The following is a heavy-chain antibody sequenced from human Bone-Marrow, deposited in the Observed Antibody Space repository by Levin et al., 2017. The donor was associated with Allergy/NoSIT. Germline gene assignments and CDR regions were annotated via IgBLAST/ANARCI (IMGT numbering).Heavy chain of an antibody. D-gene: IGHD2-2*03. CDR2: INWNGGST. CDR3: ARGWILHDAFDI. J-gene: IGHJ3*02. V-gene: IGHV3-20*04. Sequence: GESLKISCAASGFTFDDYGMSWVRQAPGKGLEWVSGINWNGGSTGYADSVKGRFTISRDNAKNSLYLQMNSLRAEDTALYYCARGWILHDAFDIWGQGTMVTVSS. CDR1: GFTFDDYG.